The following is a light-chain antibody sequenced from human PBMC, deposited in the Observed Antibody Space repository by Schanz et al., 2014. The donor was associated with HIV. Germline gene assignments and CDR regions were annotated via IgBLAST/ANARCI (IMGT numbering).Light chain of an antibody. CDR2: DVT. J-gene: IGLJ3*02. CDR1: SSDIGAYNY. CDR3: CSYAGSSAWV. V-gene: IGLV2-14*03. Sequence: HSALTQPASVSGSPGQSITLSCTGSSSDIGAYNYVSWYQQHPDRAPKLLIFDVTNRPSGISPRFSGSKSGVTASLTISGLQSEDEADYYCCSYAGSSAWVFGGGTKLTVL.